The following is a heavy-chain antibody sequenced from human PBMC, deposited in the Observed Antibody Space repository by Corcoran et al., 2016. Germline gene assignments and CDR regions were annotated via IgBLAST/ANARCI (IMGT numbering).Heavy chain of an antibody. Sequence: QLQLQESGPGLVKPSETLSLTCTVSGGSISSSSYYWGWIRQPPGKGLEWIGSIYYSGSTYYNPSLKSRDTISVDTSKNQFSLKLSSVTAADTAVYYCARLESGTTVSYYFDYWGQGTLVTVSS. D-gene: IGHD4-17*01. CDR3: ARLESGTTVSYYFDY. J-gene: IGHJ4*02. V-gene: IGHV4-39*01. CDR2: IYYSGST. CDR1: GGSISSSSYY.